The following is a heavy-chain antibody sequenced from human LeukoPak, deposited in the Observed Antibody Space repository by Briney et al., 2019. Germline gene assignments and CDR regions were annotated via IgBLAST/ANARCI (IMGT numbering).Heavy chain of an antibody. CDR1: GCTFSSYA. J-gene: IGHJ4*02. D-gene: IGHD3-22*01. Sequence: GGSLRLSCAASGCTFSSYAMSWVRQAPGKGLEWISTITASGVTTYYADSVKGRFTISRDNSKNTLFLQMNSLRAEDTAVYYCAKAPYDTSGFSSPNYFDYWGQGTLVTVSS. V-gene: IGHV3-23*01. CDR2: ITASGVTT. CDR3: AKAPYDTSGFSSPNYFDY.